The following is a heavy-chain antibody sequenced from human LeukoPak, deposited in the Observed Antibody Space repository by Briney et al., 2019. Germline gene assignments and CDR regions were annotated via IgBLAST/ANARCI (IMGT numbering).Heavy chain of an antibody. CDR3: ARDAF. CDR1: VYSFTIFY. V-gene: IGHV1-46*01. CDR2: VNPSGGST. Sequence: GASVTVSYKPSVYSFTIFYIHWVRQAPGQGLEWMGMVNPSGGSTISAQKFQDRVNMTTDTSTRTGYMEMTGLTSDDTGIYYCARDAFWGQGTQVTVSS. J-gene: IGHJ4*02. D-gene: IGHD3-3*02.